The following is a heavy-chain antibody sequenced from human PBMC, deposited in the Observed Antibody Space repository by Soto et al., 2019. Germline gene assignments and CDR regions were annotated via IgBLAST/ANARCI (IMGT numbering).Heavy chain of an antibody. D-gene: IGHD3-9*01. CDR2: INSDGNIT. CDR3: VRDTQVLRYLRGVSPYYYGMDV. Sequence: EVQLVESGGGLVQPGGSLRLSCAASGFTFSSYWMHWVRQAPGKGLVWVSRINSDGNITSYADSVKGRLTISRDNAKNTLYLQMKSLRAEDTAVYYCVRDTQVLRYLRGVSPYYYGMDVWGQGTTVTVSS. CDR1: GFTFSSYW. J-gene: IGHJ6*02. V-gene: IGHV3-74*01.